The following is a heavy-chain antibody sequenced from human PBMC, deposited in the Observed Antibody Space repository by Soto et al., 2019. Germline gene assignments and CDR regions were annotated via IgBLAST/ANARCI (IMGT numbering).Heavy chain of an antibody. CDR1: GGSISSSSYY. Sequence: SETLSLTCTVSGGSISSSSYYWGWIRQPPGKGLEWIGSIYYSGSTYYNPSLKSRVTISVDTSKNQFSLKLSSVTAADTAVYSCARRTWGYGDAFDIWGQGTMVNVSS. CDR3: ARRTWGYGDAFDI. V-gene: IGHV4-39*01. CDR2: IYYSGST. J-gene: IGHJ3*02. D-gene: IGHD5-12*01.